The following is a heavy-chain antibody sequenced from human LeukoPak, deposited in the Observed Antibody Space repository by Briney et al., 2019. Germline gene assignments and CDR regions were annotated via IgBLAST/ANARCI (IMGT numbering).Heavy chain of an antibody. Sequence: PSETLSLTCAVYGGSFSGYYWSWIRQPPGKGLEWIGEINHSGSTNYNPSLKSRVTISVDTSKNQFSLKLSSVTAADTAVYYCASVLANNWGQGTLVTDSS. CDR3: ASVLANN. CDR2: INHSGST. CDR1: GGSFSGYY. D-gene: IGHD4/OR15-4a*01. J-gene: IGHJ4*02. V-gene: IGHV4-34*01.